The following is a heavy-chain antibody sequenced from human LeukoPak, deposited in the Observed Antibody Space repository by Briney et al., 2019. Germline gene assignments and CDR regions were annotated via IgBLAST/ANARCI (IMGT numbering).Heavy chain of an antibody. CDR1: GGSISSGGYY. D-gene: IGHD3-22*01. V-gene: IGHV4-31*03. CDR3: ARVRYYYDSSGYYYNFDY. CDR2: IFYSGST. J-gene: IGHJ4*02. Sequence: PSETLSLNCTVSGGSISSGGYYWSWIRQHPGKGLEWIGYIFYSGSTYYNPSLKRRVTISVDTSKNQFSLKLSSVTAADTAVYYCARVRYYYDSSGYYYNFDYWGQGTLVTVSS.